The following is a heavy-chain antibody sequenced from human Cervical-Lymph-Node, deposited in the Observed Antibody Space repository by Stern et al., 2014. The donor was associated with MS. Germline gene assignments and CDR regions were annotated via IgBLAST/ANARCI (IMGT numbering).Heavy chain of an antibody. J-gene: IGHJ5*02. CDR1: GYTFTSYY. CDR3: ARVGRDMTFDP. D-gene: IGHD2-15*01. CDR2: INPSGGST. Sequence: AHLVESGAEVKKPGASVKVSCKASGYTFTSYYMHWVRQAPGQGLEWMGIINPSGGSTSYAQKCQGRVTMTRDTSTSTVYMELSSLRSEDTAVYYGARVGRDMTFDPWGQGTLVTVSS. V-gene: IGHV1-46*01.